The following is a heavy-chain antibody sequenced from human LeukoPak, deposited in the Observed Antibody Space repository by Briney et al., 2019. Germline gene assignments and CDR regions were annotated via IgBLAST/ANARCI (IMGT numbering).Heavy chain of an antibody. CDR2: IIPIFGTA. D-gene: IGHD3-22*01. CDR3: ARSSGVVITWYFDP. CDR1: GYTFTSYY. J-gene: IGHJ5*02. Sequence: GASVKVSCKASGYTFTSYYMHWVRQAPGQGLEWMGGIIPIFGTANYAQKFQGRVTITADESTSTAYMELSSLRSEDTAVYYCARSSGVVITWYFDPWGQGTLVTVSS. V-gene: IGHV1-69*13.